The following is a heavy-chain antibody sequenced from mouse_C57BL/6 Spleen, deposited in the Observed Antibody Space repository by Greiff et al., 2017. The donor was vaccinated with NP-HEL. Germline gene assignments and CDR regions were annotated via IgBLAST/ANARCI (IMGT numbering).Heavy chain of an antibody. CDR2: ISSGSSTI. CDR3: ARPWGFFFDY. V-gene: IGHV5-17*01. CDR1: GFTFSDYG. D-gene: IGHD4-1*01. J-gene: IGHJ2*01. Sequence: EVQLVESGGGLVKPGGSLKLSCAASGFTFSDYGMQWVRQAPEKGLEWVAYISSGSSTIYYADTVKGRFTISRDNAKNTLFLQRTSLRSEDTAMYYCARPWGFFFDYWGQGTTLTVSS.